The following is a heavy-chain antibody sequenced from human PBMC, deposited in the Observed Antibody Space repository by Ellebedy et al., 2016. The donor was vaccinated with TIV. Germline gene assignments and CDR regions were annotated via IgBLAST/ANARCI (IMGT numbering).Heavy chain of an antibody. CDR1: GLTVSTNS. CDR3: ARVYYYYYGMDV. D-gene: IGHD2/OR15-2a*01. V-gene: IGHV3-48*02. J-gene: IGHJ6*02. CDR2: ISGSGTSI. Sequence: PGGSLRLSCAASGLTVSTNSMNWVRQAPGKGLEWISYISGSGTSIYYADSVKGRFTISRDNAKNSLYLQLSSLRDEDTAVYYCARVYYYYYGMDVWGQGTTVTVSS.